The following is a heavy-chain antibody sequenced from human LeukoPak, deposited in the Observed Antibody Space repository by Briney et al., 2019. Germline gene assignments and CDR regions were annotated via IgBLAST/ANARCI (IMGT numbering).Heavy chain of an antibody. V-gene: IGHV3-23*01. J-gene: IGHJ4*02. Sequence: GGSLRLSCGASGFTFSSYAMSWVRQAPGKGLEWVSGISGSGGSTYYADSVKGRFTISRDNSKNTLYVQMNSLRAEDTAVYYCAKDEDCSGGSCYSDSWRQGSMATVSS. CDR3: AKDEDCSGGSCYSDS. CDR1: GFTFSSYA. CDR2: ISGSGGST. D-gene: IGHD2-15*01.